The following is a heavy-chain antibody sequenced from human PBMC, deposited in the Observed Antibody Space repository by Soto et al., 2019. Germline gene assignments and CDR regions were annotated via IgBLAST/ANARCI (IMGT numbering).Heavy chain of an antibody. Sequence: PGGSLRLSXTASGFTFGDYAMSWFRQAPGKGLEWVGFIRSKAYGGTTEYAASVKGRFTISRDDSKSIAYLQMNSLKTEDTAVYYCTRVSDFWSGYYGNYFDYWGQGTLVTVSS. CDR1: GFTFGDYA. J-gene: IGHJ4*02. CDR2: IRSKAYGGTT. V-gene: IGHV3-49*03. CDR3: TRVSDFWSGYYGNYFDY. D-gene: IGHD3-3*01.